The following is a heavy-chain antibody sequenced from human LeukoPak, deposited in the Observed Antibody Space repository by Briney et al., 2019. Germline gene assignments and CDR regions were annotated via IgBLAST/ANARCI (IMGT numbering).Heavy chain of an antibody. CDR1: GGSISSSNW. D-gene: IGHD3-22*01. V-gene: IGHV4-4*02. Sequence: SGTLSLTCAVSGGSISSSNWWSWVRQPPGKGLEWIGEIYHSGSTNYNPSLKSRVTISVDTSKNQFSLKLSSVTAADTAVYYCARDGGNYYDSSGYYPIDYWGQGTLVTVSS. J-gene: IGHJ4*02. CDR3: ARDGGNYYDSSGYYPIDY. CDR2: IYHSGST.